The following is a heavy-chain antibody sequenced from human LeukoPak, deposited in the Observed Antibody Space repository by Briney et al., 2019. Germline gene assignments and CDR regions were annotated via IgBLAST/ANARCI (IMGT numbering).Heavy chain of an antibody. J-gene: IGHJ4*02. CDR1: GGSFSGYY. CDR3: ARGFMVRGVIPY. Sequence: PSETLSLTCAVYGGSFSGYYWSWVRQPPGKGLEWIGEINHSGSTNYNPSLKSRVTISVDTSKNQFSLKLSSVTAAPTAVYYCARGFMVRGVIPYWGQGTLVTVSS. CDR2: INHSGST. V-gene: IGHV4-34*01. D-gene: IGHD3-10*01.